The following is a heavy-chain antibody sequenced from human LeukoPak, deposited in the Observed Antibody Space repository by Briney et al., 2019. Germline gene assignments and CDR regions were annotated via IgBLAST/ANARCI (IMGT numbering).Heavy chain of an antibody. CDR1: GFTFSGSV. CDR2: IRSKADNYAT. V-gene: IGHV3-73*01. J-gene: IGHJ4*02. CDR3: TRLWGDCGGDCYSHDY. Sequence: GGSLRLSCVASGFTFSGSVMHWVRQASGKGLEWVGRIRSKADNYATAYAAWVKGRFTISRDDSKNTAYLQMNSLRAEDTAVYYCTRLWGDCGGDCYSHDYWGQGALVTVSS. D-gene: IGHD2-21*02.